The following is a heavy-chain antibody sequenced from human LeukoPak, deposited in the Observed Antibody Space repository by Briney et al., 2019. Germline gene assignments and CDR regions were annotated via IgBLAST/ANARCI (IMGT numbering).Heavy chain of an antibody. CDR3: ARGRFLYDSSGYYYAFDI. D-gene: IGHD3-22*01. J-gene: IGHJ3*02. CDR1: GFTLSSYW. V-gene: IGHV3-7*01. Sequence: GGSLRLSCAASGFTLSSYWMSWVRQAPGKGLEWVANIKQDGNEKYYVDSVKGRFTVSRDNAKNSLYLQMNSLTAEDTAVYYCARGRFLYDSSGYYYAFDIWGQGTMVTVSS. CDR2: IKQDGNEK.